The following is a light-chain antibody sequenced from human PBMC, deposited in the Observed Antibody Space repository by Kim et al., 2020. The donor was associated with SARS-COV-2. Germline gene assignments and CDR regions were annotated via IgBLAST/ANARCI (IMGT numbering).Light chain of an antibody. J-gene: IGLJ1*01. V-gene: IGLV1-47*01. CDR1: SPNIGSNY. CDR3: AAWDDSLSGRYV. CDR2: RNN. Sequence: KVTISCSGSSPNIGSNYVYWYQQLPGTAPKLLNYRNNQRPSGVPDRFSGSKSGTSASLAISGLRSEDEADYYCAAWDDSLSGRYVFGTGTKVTVL.